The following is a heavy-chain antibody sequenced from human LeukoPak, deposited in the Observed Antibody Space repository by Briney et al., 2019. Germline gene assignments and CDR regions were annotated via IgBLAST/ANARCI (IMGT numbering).Heavy chain of an antibody. J-gene: IGHJ4*02. V-gene: IGHV3-30*03. Sequence: GGSLRLSCAASGFTFSSYGMHWVRQAPGKGLEWVAVISNDGSNKAYADSVKGRFTISRDNSKNTLYLQMNSLRAEDTAVYYCATLHTVTTLGDHYWGQGTLVTVSS. CDR3: ATLHTVTTLGDHY. CDR1: GFTFSSYG. CDR2: ISNDGSNK. D-gene: IGHD4-17*01.